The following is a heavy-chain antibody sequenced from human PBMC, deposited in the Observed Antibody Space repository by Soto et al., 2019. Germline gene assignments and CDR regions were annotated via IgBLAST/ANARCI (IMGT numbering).Heavy chain of an antibody. D-gene: IGHD6-13*01. CDR1: GFSLSTSGMC. CDR3: ARIQGQQLVVDY. Sequence: SGPTLVKPTQTLTLTCTFSGFSLSTSGMCVSWIRQPPGKALEWLARIDWDDDKYYSTSLKTRLTISKDTSKNQVVLTMTNMDPVDTATYYGARIQGQQLVVDYWGQGTLVTVSS. CDR2: IDWDDDK. J-gene: IGHJ4*02. V-gene: IGHV2-70*11.